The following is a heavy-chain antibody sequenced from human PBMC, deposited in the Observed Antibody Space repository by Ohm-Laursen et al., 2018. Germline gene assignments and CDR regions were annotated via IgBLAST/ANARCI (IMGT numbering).Heavy chain of an antibody. J-gene: IGHJ6*02. CDR3: ARDRMSNGYYYYFGMDV. CDR2: ISGSGGSS. V-gene: IGHV3-23*01. Sequence: SLRLSCAASGFTFSSYAMSWVRQAPGKGLEWVSGISGSGGSSYYADSVKGRFTISRDNSKNTLYLQMNSLRAEDTAVYYCARDRMSNGYYYYFGMDVWGQGTTVTVSS. CDR1: GFTFSSYA. D-gene: IGHD2-8*01.